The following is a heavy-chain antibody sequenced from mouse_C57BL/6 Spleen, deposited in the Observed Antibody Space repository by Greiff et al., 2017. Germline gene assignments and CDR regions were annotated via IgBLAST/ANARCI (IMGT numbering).Heavy chain of an antibody. V-gene: IGHV1-61*01. J-gene: IGHJ2*01. CDR2: IYPSDSET. D-gene: IGHD1-1*01. CDR3: ARFGNYYGMDY. Sequence: QVQLQQPGAELVRPGSSVKLSCKASGYTFTSYWMDWVKQRPGQGLEWIGNIYPSDSETHYNQKFKDKATLTVDKSSSTAYMQLSSLTSEDSAVYYCARFGNYYGMDYWGQGTTLTVSS. CDR1: GYTFTSYW.